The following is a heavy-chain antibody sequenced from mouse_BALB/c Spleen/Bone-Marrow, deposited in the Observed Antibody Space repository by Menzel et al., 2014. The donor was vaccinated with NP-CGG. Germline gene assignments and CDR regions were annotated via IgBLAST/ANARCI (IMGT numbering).Heavy chain of an antibody. CDR3: ARRDDGYYTY. D-gene: IGHD2-3*01. J-gene: IGHJ3*01. V-gene: IGHV14-3*02. CDR2: IDPANGNT. Sequence: EVKVVESGVELVKPGASVKLSCTASGFNIKDTYMHWVKRRPEQGLEWIGRIDPANGNTKYDPKFQGKATITADTSSNTAYLQLSSLTSEDTAVYYCARRDDGYYTYWGQGTLVTVSA. CDR1: GFNIKDTY.